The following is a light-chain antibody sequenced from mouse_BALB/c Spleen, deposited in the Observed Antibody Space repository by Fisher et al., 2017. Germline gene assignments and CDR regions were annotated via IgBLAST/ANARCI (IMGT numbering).Light chain of an antibody. J-gene: IGKJ1*01. CDR2: LTS. CDR1: SSVSY. V-gene: IGKV4-68*01. CDR3: HQWSSYPS. Sequence: LTQSPAIMSASPGEKVTMTCSASSSVSYMYWYQQKPRSSPKPWIYLTSNLASGVPARFSGSGSGTFYSLTISSVEAEDAADYYCHQWSSYPSFGGGTKLEIK.